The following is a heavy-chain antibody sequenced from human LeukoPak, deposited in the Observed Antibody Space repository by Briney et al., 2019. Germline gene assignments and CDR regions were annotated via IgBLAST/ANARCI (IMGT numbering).Heavy chain of an antibody. CDR2: IYPGDSDT. CDR3: ASAYYYGSGSYYSNAFDI. J-gene: IGHJ3*02. D-gene: IGHD3-10*01. CDR1: GYSFTSYW. V-gene: IGHV5-51*03. Sequence: KPGESLKISCKGSGYSFTSYWIGWVRQMPGKGLEWMGIIYPGDSDTRYSPSFQGQVTISADKSISTAYLQWSSLKASDTAMYYCASAYYYGSGSYYSNAFDIWGQGTMVTVSS.